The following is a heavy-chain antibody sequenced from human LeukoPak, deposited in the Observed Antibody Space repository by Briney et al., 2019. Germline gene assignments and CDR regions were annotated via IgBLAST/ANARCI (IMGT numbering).Heavy chain of an antibody. CDR3: ARDRGYEDY. D-gene: IGHD5-12*01. CDR2: ISYSGST. V-gene: IGHV4-59*12. J-gene: IGHJ4*02. Sequence: PSETLSLTCTVSGGSITTYYWSWIRQPPGKGLEWIGYISYSGSTNYNPSPKSRVTMSLDTSKSQFALRLSSVTAADTAVYYCARDRGYEDYWGQGTLVTVSS. CDR1: GGSITTYY.